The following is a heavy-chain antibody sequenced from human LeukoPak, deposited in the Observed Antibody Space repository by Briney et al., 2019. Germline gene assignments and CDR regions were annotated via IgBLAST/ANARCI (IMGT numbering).Heavy chain of an antibody. D-gene: IGHD1-26*01. CDR2: IYTSGST. CDR1: GGSISSGSYY. Sequence: SETLSLTCTVSGGSISSGSYYWGWIRQRAGKGLEWIGRIYTSGSTNYNPSLKSRVTISVDTSKNQFSLKLSSVTAADTAVYYCARAVSGSYIDYWGQGTLVTVSS. J-gene: IGHJ4*02. V-gene: IGHV4-61*02. CDR3: ARAVSGSYIDY.